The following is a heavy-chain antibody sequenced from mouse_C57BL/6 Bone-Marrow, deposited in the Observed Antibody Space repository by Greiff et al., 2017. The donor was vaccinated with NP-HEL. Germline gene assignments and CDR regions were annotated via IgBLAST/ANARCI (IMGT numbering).Heavy chain of an antibody. V-gene: IGHV1-67*01. CDR3: AGLCYYGSSYNY. CDR2: ISNYYGDA. Sequence: QVQLKESGPELVRPGVSVKISCKGSGYTFTDYAMHWVNQSHAKSLEWIGVISNYYGDASYNQKFKDKATMTVDKSSSTAYMELAILTSEDSAVYYCAGLCYYGSSYNYWGQGTTLTVSS. CDR1: GYTFTDYA. J-gene: IGHJ2*01. D-gene: IGHD1-1*01.